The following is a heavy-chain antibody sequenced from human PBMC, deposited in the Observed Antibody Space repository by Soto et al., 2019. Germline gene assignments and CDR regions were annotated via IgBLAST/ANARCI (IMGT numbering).Heavy chain of an antibody. V-gene: IGHV1-3*01. CDR2: INAGNGNT. Sequence: ASVKVSCKASGYTFTSYAMHWVRQAPGQRLEWMGWINAGNGNTKYSQKFQGRVTITRDTSASTAYMELSSLRSEDTAVYYCARVYGSSTSCSYYYGMDVWGQGTTVTVSS. D-gene: IGHD2-2*01. CDR3: ARVYGSSTSCSYYYGMDV. J-gene: IGHJ6*02. CDR1: GYTFTSYA.